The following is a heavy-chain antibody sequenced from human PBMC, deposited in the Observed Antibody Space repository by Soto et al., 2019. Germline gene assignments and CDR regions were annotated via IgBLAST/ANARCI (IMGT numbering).Heavy chain of an antibody. J-gene: IGHJ6*02. CDR2: ISGSGGST. D-gene: IGHD3-3*01. Sequence: GGSLRLSCAASGFTFSSYAMSWVRQAPGKGLEWVSAISGSGGSTYYADSVKGRFTISRDNSKNTLYLQMNSLRAEDTAVYYCAKERYSAGGTIFVRRINPKNYGMDVWGQGTTVTVSS. V-gene: IGHV3-23*01. CDR3: AKERYSAGGTIFVRRINPKNYGMDV. CDR1: GFTFSSYA.